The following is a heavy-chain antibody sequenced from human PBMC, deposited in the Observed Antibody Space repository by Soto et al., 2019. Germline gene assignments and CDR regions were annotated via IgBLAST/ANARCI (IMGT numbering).Heavy chain of an antibody. D-gene: IGHD3-22*01. CDR3: ARSAGGYYFLFDY. CDR1: GYSFSGYG. J-gene: IGHJ4*02. CDR2: ISAYNGNT. V-gene: IGHV1-18*01. Sequence: GASVKVCCKASGYSFSGYGISWVRVAPGQGLEWMGWISAYNGNTNYAQKLQGRVTMTTDTSTSTAYMELRSLRSDDTAVYYCARSAGGYYFLFDYWGQGTLVTVSS.